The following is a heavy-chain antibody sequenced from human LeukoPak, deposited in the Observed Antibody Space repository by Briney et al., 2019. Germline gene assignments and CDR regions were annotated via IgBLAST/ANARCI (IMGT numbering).Heavy chain of an antibody. CDR3: ARGSAARPFDY. CDR2: IYYSGST. CDR1: GGSISSYY. D-gene: IGHD6-6*01. V-gene: IGHV4-59*01. J-gene: IGHJ4*02. Sequence: TSETLSLTCTVSGGSISSYYWSWIRQPPGKGLEWIGYIYYSGSTNYNPSLKSRVTISVDTSKNQFSLKLSSVTAADTAVYYCARGSAARPFDYWGQGTLSPSPQ.